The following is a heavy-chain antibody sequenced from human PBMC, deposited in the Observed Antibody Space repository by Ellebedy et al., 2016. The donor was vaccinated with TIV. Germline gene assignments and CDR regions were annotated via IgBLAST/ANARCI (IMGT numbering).Heavy chain of an antibody. D-gene: IGHD2-2*01. CDR3: ARDAYCSGSSCSFDY. J-gene: IGHJ4*02. CDR2: INPDGTTT. CDR1: GFTFSNYW. Sequence: GGSLRLXCAASGFTFSNYWIHWVRQAPGEGLVWVSRINPDGTTTTYADSVKGRFTISRDNAKNSLYLQMNSLRAEDTAVYYCARDAYCSGSSCSFDYWGQGTLVTVSS. V-gene: IGHV3-74*01.